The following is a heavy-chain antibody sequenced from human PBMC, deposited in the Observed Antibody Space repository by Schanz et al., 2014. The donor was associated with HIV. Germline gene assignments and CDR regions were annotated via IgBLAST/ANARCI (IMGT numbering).Heavy chain of an antibody. D-gene: IGHD6-6*01. V-gene: IGHV3-30*03. J-gene: IGHJ4*02. CDR2: ISPDGDTQ. Sequence: QVQVVESGGGVVQPGRSLRLSCTATGFTFNVYGMHWVRQAPGKGLEWVARISPDGDTQHYADSLKGRFTISRDNSNNTLYLQMNSLKTEDTAVYHCASHSSNRPQGFWGQGTLVTVSS. CDR1: GFTFNVYG. CDR3: ASHSSNRPQGF.